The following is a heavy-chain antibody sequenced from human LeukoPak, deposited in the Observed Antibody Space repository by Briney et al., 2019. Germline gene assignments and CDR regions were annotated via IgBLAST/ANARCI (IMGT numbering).Heavy chain of an antibody. CDR3: ARVLGEILTGYYATTNAVDY. CDR1: GYTFTSYA. CDR2: INPNSGGT. D-gene: IGHD3-9*01. Sequence: ASVKVSRKASGYTFTSYAMHWVRQAPGQGLEWMGWINPNSGGTNYAQKFQGRVTMTRDTSISTAYMELSRLRSDDTAVYYCARVLGEILTGYYATTNAVDYWGQGTLVTVSS. J-gene: IGHJ4*02. V-gene: IGHV1-2*02.